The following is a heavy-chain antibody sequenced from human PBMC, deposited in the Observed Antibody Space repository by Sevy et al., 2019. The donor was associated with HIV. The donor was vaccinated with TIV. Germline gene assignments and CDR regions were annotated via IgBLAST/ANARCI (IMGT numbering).Heavy chain of an antibody. CDR2: ISVSSSYI. J-gene: IGHJ3*02. CDR3: ARGCSNYGYEAFDI. D-gene: IGHD4-17*01. Sequence: GGSLRLSCAPSGFTFSTYTINWVRQAPGKGLEWVSSISVSSSYINYADSMKGRITISRDNVKNSLFLQMNSLGAEDTAVYYCARGCSNYGYEAFDIWGQGTMVTVSS. CDR1: GFTFSTYT. V-gene: IGHV3-21*06.